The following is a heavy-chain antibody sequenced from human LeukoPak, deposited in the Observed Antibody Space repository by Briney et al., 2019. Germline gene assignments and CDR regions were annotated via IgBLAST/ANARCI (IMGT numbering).Heavy chain of an antibody. Sequence: SETLSLTCAVYGGSFSGYYWSWIRQPPGKGLEWIGEINHSGSTNYNPSLKSRVTISVDTSKNQFSLKLSSVTAADTAVYYCARRVLWFVEFSGRRGMKQYYFDYWGQGTLVTVSS. CDR2: INHSGST. J-gene: IGHJ4*02. CDR3: ARRVLWFVEFSGRRGMKQYYFDY. D-gene: IGHD3-10*01. V-gene: IGHV4-34*01. CDR1: GGSFSGYY.